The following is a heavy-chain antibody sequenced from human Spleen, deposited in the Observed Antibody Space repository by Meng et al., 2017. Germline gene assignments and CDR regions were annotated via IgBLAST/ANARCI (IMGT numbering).Heavy chain of an antibody. CDR3: ARQEGAFDY. Sequence: QIQLQQSRAGLVKLSQTLSLPCAISGDIVSSNSAAWNWIRHSPSRSLEWLGRKYYRSKWYNDYAVAVKSRITINPDTSKNQFYLQLNSVTPEYTAVYYCARQEGAFDYWGQGTLVTVSS. CDR1: GDIVSSNSAA. CDR2: KYYRSKWYN. D-gene: IGHD3-16*01. J-gene: IGHJ4*02. V-gene: IGHV6-1*01.